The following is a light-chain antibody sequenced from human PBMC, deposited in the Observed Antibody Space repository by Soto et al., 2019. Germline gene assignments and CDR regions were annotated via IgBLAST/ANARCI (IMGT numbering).Light chain of an antibody. V-gene: IGKV1-39*01. Sequence: DIQMTQSPSSLSASVGDRVTITCRASQSISSSLNWYQQRPGKAPKLLIYAASSLQGGVPSRFSGSGSGTDFTLTITSLQPEDFATYYCQQSYSSPYTFGQGTNLEIK. CDR1: QSISSS. CDR3: QQSYSSPYT. J-gene: IGKJ2*01. CDR2: AAS.